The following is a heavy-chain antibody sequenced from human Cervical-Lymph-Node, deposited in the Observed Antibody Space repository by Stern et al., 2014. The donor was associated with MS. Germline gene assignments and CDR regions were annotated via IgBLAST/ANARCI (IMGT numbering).Heavy chain of an antibody. CDR1: GGSIRSGDHD. J-gene: IGHJ3*02. D-gene: IGHD1-26*01. Sequence: VQLVESGPGLVKPSQTLSLTCTVSGGSIRSGDHDWSWIRHLPGKGLEGIGNIHKSGNTNYNPSLRSRVIMSLDTSENHLSLKLTSVTVADTAVYYCAREEAGYYDAFDIWGQGTMVTVSS. V-gene: IGHV4-31*03. CDR3: AREEAGYYDAFDI. CDR2: IHKSGNT.